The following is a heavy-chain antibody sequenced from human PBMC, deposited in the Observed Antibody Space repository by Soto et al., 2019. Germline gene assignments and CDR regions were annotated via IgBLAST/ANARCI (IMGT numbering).Heavy chain of an antibody. Sequence: QVQLVESGGGVVQPGRSLRLSCAASGFIFRNFGMHWVRRAPGKGLEWVATISGDGNDKYYPDSMKGRFTISRDNFNNTPYLQLNSLRPEDPAVYPCVQGASTAHQPLDSWGQGAMVTVSS. D-gene: IGHD1-26*01. CDR2: ISGDGNDK. V-gene: IGHV3-30*03. CDR1: GFIFRNFG. CDR3: VQGASTAHQPLDS. J-gene: IGHJ4*02.